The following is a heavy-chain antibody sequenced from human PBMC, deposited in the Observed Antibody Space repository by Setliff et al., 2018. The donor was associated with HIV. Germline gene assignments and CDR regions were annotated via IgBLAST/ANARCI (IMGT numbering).Heavy chain of an antibody. CDR2: IYYSRST. Sequence: LSLTCTVSGGSISSYYWSWIRQPPGKGLEWIGYIYYSRSTKHNPSLKSRVTISLDTSKNQFSLKLTSVTAADTAVYYCARYSPRGYTLTGPYWGQGTLVTVSS. J-gene: IGHJ4*02. CDR3: ARYSPRGYTLTGPY. CDR1: GGSISSYY. V-gene: IGHV4-59*01. D-gene: IGHD6-25*01.